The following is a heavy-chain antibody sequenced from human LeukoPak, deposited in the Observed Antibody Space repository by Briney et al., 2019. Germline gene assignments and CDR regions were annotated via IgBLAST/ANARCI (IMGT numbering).Heavy chain of an antibody. J-gene: IGHJ4*02. CDR3: ARVKPVYSGSYRYYFDY. D-gene: IGHD1-26*01. V-gene: IGHV4-59*01. CDR2: IYYSGST. CDR1: GGSISSYY. Sequence: PSETLSLTCIVSGGSISSYYWSWIRQPPGKGLEWIGYIYYSGSTNYNPSLKSRVTISVDTSKNQFSLKLSSVTAADTAVYYCARVKPVYSGSYRYYFDYWGQGTLVTVSS.